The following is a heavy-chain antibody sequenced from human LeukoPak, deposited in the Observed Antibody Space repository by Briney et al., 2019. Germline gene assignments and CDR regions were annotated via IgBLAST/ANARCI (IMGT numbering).Heavy chain of an antibody. V-gene: IGHV4-59*01. J-gene: IGHJ4*02. CDR2: IYYSGST. Sequence: SETLSLTCTVPGGSISSYYWSWIRQPPGKGLEWIGYIYYSGSTNYNPSLKSRVTISVDTSKNQFSLKLSSVTAADTAVYYCARGTYTGYSSSWYQVPQPLFDYWGQGTLVTVSS. CDR3: ARGTYTGYSSSWYQVPQPLFDY. D-gene: IGHD6-13*01. CDR1: GGSISSYY.